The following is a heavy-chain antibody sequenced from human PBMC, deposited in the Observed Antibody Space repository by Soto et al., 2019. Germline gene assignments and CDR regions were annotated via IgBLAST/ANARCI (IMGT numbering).Heavy chain of an antibody. Sequence: QVQLVQSGAEVKKPGASVKVSCKASGYTFNSYAISWVRQASGQGLEWRGWSSAYNGNTNYAQKLKGRVTMTTDTATSTADRELRTVRSADTAVYYCASDLAAGNCDYWGKGTLVTVSS. CDR3: ASDLAAGNCDY. D-gene: IGHD6-19*01. CDR2: SSAYNGNT. CDR1: GYTFNSYA. V-gene: IGHV1-18*01. J-gene: IGHJ4*02.